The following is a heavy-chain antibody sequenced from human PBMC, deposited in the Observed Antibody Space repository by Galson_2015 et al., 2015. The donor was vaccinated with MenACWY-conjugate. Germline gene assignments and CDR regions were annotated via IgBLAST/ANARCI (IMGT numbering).Heavy chain of an antibody. V-gene: IGHV3-7*03. CDR1: GFTFSSYW. Sequence: SLRLSCAASGFTFSSYWMSWVRQAPGKGLEWVANVKQDGSEKYYVDSVKGRFTISRDNAKNSLYLQMNSLRAEDTAVYYCASVILSGWYWGDRYYFDYWGQGTLVTVSS. CDR2: VKQDGSEK. CDR3: ASVILSGWYWGDRYYFDY. J-gene: IGHJ4*02. D-gene: IGHD6-19*01.